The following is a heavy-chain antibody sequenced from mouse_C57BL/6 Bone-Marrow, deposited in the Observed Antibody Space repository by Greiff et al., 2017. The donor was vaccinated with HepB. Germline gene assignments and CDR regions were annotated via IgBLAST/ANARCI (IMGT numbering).Heavy chain of an antibody. D-gene: IGHD1-1*01. V-gene: IGHV2-5*01. J-gene: IGHJ2*01. CDR3: AKNGNYYGRMSYYFDD. Sequence: QVQLQQSGPGLVQPSQSLSITCTVSGFSLTSYGVHWVRQSPGKGLEWLGVIWRGGSTDYNAAFMSRLSITKDNSKSQVFFKMNSLQADDTAIYYCAKNGNYYGRMSYYFDDWGQGTTLTVSS. CDR2: IWRGGST. CDR1: GFSLTSYG.